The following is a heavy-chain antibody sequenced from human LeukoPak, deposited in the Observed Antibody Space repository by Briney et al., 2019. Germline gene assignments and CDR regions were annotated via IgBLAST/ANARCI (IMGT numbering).Heavy chain of an antibody. Sequence: VASVKVSCKASGYTFTSYDINWVRQATGQGLEWMGWMNPNSGNTVYAQKFQGRVTMTRNTSISTAYMELSSLRSEDTAVYYCARGLDYYDSSGYKPIDYWGQGTLVTVSS. V-gene: IGHV1-8*01. J-gene: IGHJ4*02. CDR2: MNPNSGNT. CDR3: ARGLDYYDSSGYKPIDY. CDR1: GYTFTSYD. D-gene: IGHD3-22*01.